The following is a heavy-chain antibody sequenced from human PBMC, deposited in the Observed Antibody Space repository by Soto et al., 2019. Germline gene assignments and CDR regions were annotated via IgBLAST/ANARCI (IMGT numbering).Heavy chain of an antibody. CDR2: ISGSGGST. V-gene: IGHV3-23*01. Sequence: GGSLRLSCAASGFTVSSYAMSWVRQAPGKGLEWVSAISGSGGSTYYADSVKGRFTISRDNSKNTLYLQMNSLRAEDTAVYYCAKGQYSGYAESPDYYYYYYGMDVWGQGTTVTVSS. D-gene: IGHD5-12*01. CDR1: GFTVSSYA. J-gene: IGHJ6*02. CDR3: AKGQYSGYAESPDYYYYYYGMDV.